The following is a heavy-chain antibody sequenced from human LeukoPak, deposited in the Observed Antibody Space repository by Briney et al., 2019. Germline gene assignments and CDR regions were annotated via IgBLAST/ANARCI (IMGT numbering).Heavy chain of an antibody. Sequence: ASVKVSCKASGYTFTGYYMHWVRQAPGQGLEWMGWINPNTGGTSYAQKFQGGVTMTRDTSITTAYMELGGLRSDDTAVYYCARDLEQWRGRMDVWGQGTTVTVSS. J-gene: IGHJ6*02. CDR2: INPNTGGT. V-gene: IGHV1-2*02. CDR1: GYTFTGYY. D-gene: IGHD6-19*01. CDR3: ARDLEQWRGRMDV.